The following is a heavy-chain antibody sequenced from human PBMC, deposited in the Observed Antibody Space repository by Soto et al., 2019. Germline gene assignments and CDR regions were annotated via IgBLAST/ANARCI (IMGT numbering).Heavy chain of an antibody. CDR3: ASLVVVAALDY. Sequence: EVQLVESGGGLVQPGGSLRLSCAASGFTFSSYSMNWVRQAPGKGLEWVSYISSSSSTIYYADSVKGRFTIYRDNAKNSLYLQMNSLRAEDTAVYYCASLVVVAALDYWGQGTLVTVSS. CDR2: ISSSSSTI. V-gene: IGHV3-48*01. D-gene: IGHD2-15*01. CDR1: GFTFSSYS. J-gene: IGHJ4*02.